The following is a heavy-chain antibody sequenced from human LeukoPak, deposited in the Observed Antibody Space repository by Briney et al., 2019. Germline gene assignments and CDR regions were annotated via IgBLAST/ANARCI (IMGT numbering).Heavy chain of an antibody. Sequence: KPGGSLRLSCITSGFAFNTYAMHWVRQAPGKGLEWISYISPASNTIYYADSVKGRFTISRDNAKNSVFLQMSSLRDEDTAVYYCARDRPNIFGLDPWGQGTLVTVSS. D-gene: IGHD3-10*02. CDR1: GFAFNTYA. V-gene: IGHV3-48*02. CDR2: ISPASNTI. J-gene: IGHJ5*02. CDR3: ARDRPNIFGLDP.